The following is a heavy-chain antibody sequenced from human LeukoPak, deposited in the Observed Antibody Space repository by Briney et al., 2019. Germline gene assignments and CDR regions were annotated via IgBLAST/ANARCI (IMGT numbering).Heavy chain of an antibody. V-gene: IGHV1-8*01. Sequence: ASVKVSCKASGYTFTSYDINWVRQATGQGLEWMGWMNPNSGNTGYAQKFQGRVTMTRNTSVSTAYMELSSLRSEDTAVYYCARGLTYYDFWSGYTRNWFDPWGQGTLATVSS. J-gene: IGHJ5*02. CDR3: ARGLTYYDFWSGYTRNWFDP. CDR2: MNPNSGNT. CDR1: GYTFTSYD. D-gene: IGHD3-3*01.